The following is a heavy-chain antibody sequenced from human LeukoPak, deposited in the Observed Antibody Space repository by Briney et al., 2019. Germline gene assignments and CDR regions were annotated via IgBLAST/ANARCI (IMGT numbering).Heavy chain of an antibody. CDR1: GFTFISYW. J-gene: IGHJ2*01. Sequence: GGSLRLSCAVSGFTFISYWMSWVRQAPGKGLEWVANIKEDGSEKYYVDSVKGRFTISRDNAKNSLYLQMNSLRAEDTAVYYCARPLPSYVDYVGYFDLWGHGTLVTVSS. CDR2: IKEDGSEK. D-gene: IGHD4-17*01. V-gene: IGHV3-7*05. CDR3: ARPLPSYVDYVGYFDL.